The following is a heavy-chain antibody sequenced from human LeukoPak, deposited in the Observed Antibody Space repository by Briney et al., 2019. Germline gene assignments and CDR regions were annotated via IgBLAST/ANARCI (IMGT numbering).Heavy chain of an antibody. D-gene: IGHD3-22*01. V-gene: IGHV4-39*02. Sequence: SETLSLTCTVSGGSISSSSYYWGWIRQPPGKGLEWIGSIYYSGSTYYNPSLKSRVTISVATSKNQSSLKLSSVTAADTAVYYCARDRYDSSGYHGMDVWGQGTTVTVSS. CDR1: GGSISSSSYY. J-gene: IGHJ6*02. CDR2: IYYSGST. CDR3: ARDRYDSSGYHGMDV.